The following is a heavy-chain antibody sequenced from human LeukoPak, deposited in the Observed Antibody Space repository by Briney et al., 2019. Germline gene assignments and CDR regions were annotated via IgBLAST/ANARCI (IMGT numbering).Heavy chain of an antibody. D-gene: IGHD3-22*01. CDR1: GYTFTSYD. CDR3: ARDENYYDSSGYYDY. CDR2: MNPNSGNT. V-gene: IGHV1-8*02. Sequence: ASVKVSCKASGYTFTSYDINWVRQATGQGLEWMGWMNPNSGNTGYAQKFQGRVTMTTDTSTSTAYMELRSLRSDDTAVYYCARDENYYDSSGYYDYWGQGTLVTVSS. J-gene: IGHJ4*02.